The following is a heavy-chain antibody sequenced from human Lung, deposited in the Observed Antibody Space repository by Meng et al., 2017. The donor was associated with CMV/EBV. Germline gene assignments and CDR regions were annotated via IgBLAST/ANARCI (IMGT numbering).Heavy chain of an antibody. D-gene: IGHD5-24*01. Sequence: SVKVSCKASGGTFSTYITNWVRQAPGQGLEWMGRVIHILDMASYAQKFQGRVTITADKSTSTAYMELSDLTSEDTAVYYCATSATITRAFDYLGQGALVTVSS. CDR3: ATSATITRAFDY. V-gene: IGHV1-69*02. CDR1: GGTFSTYI. CDR2: VIHILDMA. J-gene: IGHJ4*02.